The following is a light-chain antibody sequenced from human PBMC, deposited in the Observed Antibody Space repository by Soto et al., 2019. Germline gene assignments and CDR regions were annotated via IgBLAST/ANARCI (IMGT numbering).Light chain of an antibody. J-gene: IGKJ3*01. CDR3: QQYSNWPFT. Sequence: EIVMTQSPATLSVSPGERATLSCRASQSVSTNLAWYQQKPGQAPGLLIYGASTRATGIPARFSGRGSGTEFTLTISSLQSEDFAVYYCQQYSNWPFTFGPGTKLDIK. CDR2: GAS. V-gene: IGKV3-15*01. CDR1: QSVSTN.